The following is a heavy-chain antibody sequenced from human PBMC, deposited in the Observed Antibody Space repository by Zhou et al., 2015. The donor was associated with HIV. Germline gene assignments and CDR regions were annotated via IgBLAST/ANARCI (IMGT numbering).Heavy chain of an antibody. CDR3: ASSPTYYYYGMDV. CDR1: GGTFSSYT. CDR2: IIPILGIA. Sequence: QVQLVQSGAEVKKPGSSVKVSCKASGGTFSSYTISWVRQAPGQGLEWMGRIIPILGIANYAQKFQGRVTITADKSTSTAYMELSSLRSEDTAVYYCASSPTYYYYGMDVWGQGTTVTVSS. J-gene: IGHJ6*02. V-gene: IGHV1-69*02.